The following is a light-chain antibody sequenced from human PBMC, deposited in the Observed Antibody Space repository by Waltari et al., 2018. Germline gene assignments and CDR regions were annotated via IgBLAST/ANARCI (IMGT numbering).Light chain of an antibody. CDR3: QSADSSDTHVV. V-gene: IGLV3-25*03. CDR2: KDT. CDR1: ALPKQY. J-gene: IGLJ2*01. Sequence: SYELTQPPSVSVSPGQTARITCSGDALPKQYAYWYQRKPGQAPVLAIYKDTERPSGIPERFSGSSSGTKVTLTISGVQAEDEADYYCQSADSSDTHVVFGGGTKLTVL.